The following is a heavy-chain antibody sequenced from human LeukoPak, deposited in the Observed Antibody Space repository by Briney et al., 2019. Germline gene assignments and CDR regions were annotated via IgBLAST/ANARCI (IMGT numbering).Heavy chain of an antibody. D-gene: IGHD3-22*01. CDR2: ISYDGSNK. Sequence: PGGSLRLSCAASGFTFSSYGMHWVRQAPGKGLEWVAVISYDGSNKGYADSVKGRFTLSRDNSKNTLYLHMNSLRAEDTAVYYCARDPTYYSDTKYGHYFDKWGQGTLVTVSS. CDR3: ARDPTYYSDTKYGHYFDK. J-gene: IGHJ4*02. CDR1: GFTFSSYG. V-gene: IGHV3-30*03.